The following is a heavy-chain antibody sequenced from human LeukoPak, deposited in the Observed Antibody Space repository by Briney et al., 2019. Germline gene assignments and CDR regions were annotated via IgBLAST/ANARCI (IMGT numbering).Heavy chain of an antibody. J-gene: IGHJ3*02. V-gene: IGHV3-48*03. D-gene: IGHD3-9*01. CDR1: GFTFSSYE. CDR2: ISSSGSTI. CDR3: ARERAPLVYCDILKGGRDGAFDI. Sequence: GGSLRLSCAASGFTFSSYEVNWVRQAPGKGLEWVSYISSSGSTIYYADSVKGRFTISRDNAKNSLYLQMNSLRAEDTAVYYCARERAPLVYCDILKGGRDGAFDIWGQGTMVTVSS.